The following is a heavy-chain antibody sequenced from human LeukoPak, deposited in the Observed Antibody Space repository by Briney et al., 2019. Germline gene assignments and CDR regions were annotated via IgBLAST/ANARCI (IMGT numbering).Heavy chain of an antibody. J-gene: IGHJ4*02. D-gene: IGHD6-13*01. CDR2: IKQDGSEK. V-gene: IGHV3-7*01. CDR1: GFTFSSHW. CDR3: ARVGSSSWYYFDY. Sequence: GGSLRLSCAASGFTFSSHWMSWVRQAPGKGLEWVANIKQDGSEKYYVDSVKGRFTISRDNAKNSLYLQMNSLRAEDTAVYYCARVGSSSWYYFDYWGQGTLVTVSS.